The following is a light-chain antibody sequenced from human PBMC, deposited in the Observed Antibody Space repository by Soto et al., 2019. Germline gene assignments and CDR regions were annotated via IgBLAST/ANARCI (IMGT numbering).Light chain of an antibody. J-gene: IGLJ1*01. V-gene: IGLV2-23*01. CDR1: SSDVGNYNL. Sequence: QSALTQPASVSGSPGQSITISCTGTSSDVGNYNLVSWYQQHPGKAPKLIIYDASQRPSGVSNRFSGSKSGNTASLTISGLQAEDEADYYCCSYAASSTYVFGTVTKLTVL. CDR2: DAS. CDR3: CSYAASSTYV.